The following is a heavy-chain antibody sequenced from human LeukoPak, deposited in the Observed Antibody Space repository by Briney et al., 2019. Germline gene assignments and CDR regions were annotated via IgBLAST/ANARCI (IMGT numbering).Heavy chain of an antibody. J-gene: IGHJ4*02. V-gene: IGHV4-30-4*08. CDR2: IYYSGST. CDR3: ARQNGVD. CDR1: GCSIRSGGYY. D-gene: IGHD3-3*01. Sequence: PSETLSLTCTVSGCSIRSGGYYWSWMRQHPGKGLEWIGYIYYSGSTYYNPSLKSRVTISVDTSKNQFSLKLSSVTAADTAVYYCARQNGVDWGQGTLVTVSS.